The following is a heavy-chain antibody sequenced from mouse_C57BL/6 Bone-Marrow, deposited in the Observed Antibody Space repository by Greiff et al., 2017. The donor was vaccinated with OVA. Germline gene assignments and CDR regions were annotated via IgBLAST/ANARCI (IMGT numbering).Heavy chain of an antibody. CDR3: ARSHYYGSSYYAMDY. CDR1: GYAFSSSW. V-gene: IGHV1-82*01. J-gene: IGHJ4*01. Sequence: VQLVESGPELVKPGASVKISCKASGYAFSSSWMNWVKQRPGKGLEWIGRIYPGDGDTKYNGKFKGKATLTADKSSSTAYMQLSSLTSEDSAVYFCARSHYYGSSYYAMDYWGQGTSVTVSS. CDR2: IYPGDGDT. D-gene: IGHD1-1*01.